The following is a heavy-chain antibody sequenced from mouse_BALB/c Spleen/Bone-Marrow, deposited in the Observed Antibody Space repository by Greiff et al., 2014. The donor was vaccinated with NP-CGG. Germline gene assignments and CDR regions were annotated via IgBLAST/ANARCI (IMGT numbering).Heavy chain of an antibody. D-gene: IGHD4-1*01. Sequence: QVQLKESGPGLVQPSQSLSITCTVSGFSLTSYGVHWVRQSPGKGLEWLGVIWSGGSTDYNAAFISRLSITKDNSKSQVFFKMNSLQANDTAIYYCASNWDYAMDYWGQGTSVTVSS. J-gene: IGHJ4*01. CDR3: ASNWDYAMDY. CDR2: IWSGGST. CDR1: GFSLTSYG. V-gene: IGHV2-2*02.